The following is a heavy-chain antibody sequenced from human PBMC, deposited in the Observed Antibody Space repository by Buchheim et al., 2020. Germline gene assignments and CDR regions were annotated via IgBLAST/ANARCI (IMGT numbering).Heavy chain of an antibody. Sequence: QVELVESGGGVVQPGRSLRLSCAASGFTFSSYGMHWVRQAPGKGLEWVAVIWYDGSNKYYADSVKGRFTISRDNSKKTLYLQMNSLRAEDTAVYYCARERLRWELHDEFDYWGQGTL. CDR3: ARERLRWELHDEFDY. CDR1: GFTFSSYG. D-gene: IGHD1-26*01. V-gene: IGHV3-33*01. J-gene: IGHJ4*02. CDR2: IWYDGSNK.